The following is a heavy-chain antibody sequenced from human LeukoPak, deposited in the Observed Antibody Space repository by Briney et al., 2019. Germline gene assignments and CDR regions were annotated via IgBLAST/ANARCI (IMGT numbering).Heavy chain of an antibody. Sequence: GRSLRLSCAASGFTFSSYGMHWVRQAPGKGLDWVAVISYDGSNKYYADSVKGRFTISRDNSKNTLYLQMNSLRAEDTAVYYCAKGPTGYSSSWPDYWGQGTLVTVSS. CDR3: AKGPTGYSSSWPDY. J-gene: IGHJ4*02. V-gene: IGHV3-30*18. D-gene: IGHD6-13*01. CDR1: GFTFSSYG. CDR2: ISYDGSNK.